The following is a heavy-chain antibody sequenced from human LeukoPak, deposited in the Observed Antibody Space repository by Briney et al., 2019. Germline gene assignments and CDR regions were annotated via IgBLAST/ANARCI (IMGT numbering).Heavy chain of an antibody. V-gene: IGHV4-39*01. CDR3: VTTESRGYYCLP. D-gene: IGHD3-22*01. CDR1: GGSISSSSYY. CDR2: NYYSGST. Sequence: SETLSLTCTVSGGSISSSSYYWGWIRQPPGRGVEWIGNNYYSGSTYYNPSLKSRVTISVDTSKNQFSMKLSSVTVPDTAVCLFVTTESRGYYCLPGGGGTRDSVS. J-gene: IGHJ5*02.